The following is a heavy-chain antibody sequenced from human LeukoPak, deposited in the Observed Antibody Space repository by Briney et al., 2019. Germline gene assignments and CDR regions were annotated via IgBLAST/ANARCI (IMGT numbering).Heavy chain of an antibody. CDR3: ARPSREGSGWYDFDY. J-gene: IGHJ4*02. CDR1: GGPISSGSYY. CDR2: IYYSGST. D-gene: IGHD6-19*01. V-gene: IGHV4-39*01. Sequence: SETLSLTCTVSGGPISSGSYYWGWIRQPPGKGLEWIGSIYYSGSTYQNPSLKSRVTISVDTSKNQFSLKLSSVTAADTAVYYCARPSREGSGWYDFDYWGQGTLVTVSS.